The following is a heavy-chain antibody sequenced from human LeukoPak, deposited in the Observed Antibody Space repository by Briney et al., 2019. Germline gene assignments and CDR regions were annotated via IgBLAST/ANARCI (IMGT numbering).Heavy chain of an antibody. J-gene: IGHJ3*02. CDR3: ARDLVTMRAFDI. CDR1: GFTFSSYN. D-gene: IGHD4-11*01. Sequence: GRSLRLSCAASGFTFSSYNMNWVRQAPGKGLEWVSYISSSSSTIYYADSVKGRFTISRDNAKNSLFLQMDSLRAEDTAVYYCARDLVTMRAFDIWGQGTMVTVSS. CDR2: ISSSSSTI. V-gene: IGHV3-48*01.